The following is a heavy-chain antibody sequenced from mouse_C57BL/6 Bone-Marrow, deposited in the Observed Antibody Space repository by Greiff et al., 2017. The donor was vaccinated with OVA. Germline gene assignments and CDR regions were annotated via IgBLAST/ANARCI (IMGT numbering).Heavy chain of an antibody. Sequence: QVQLQQPGAELVRPGSSVKLSCKASGYTFTSYWMHWVKQRPIQGLEWIGNIDPSDSETHYNQKFKDKATLTVDKSSSTAYMQLSSLTSEDSAVYYCARPGLTTVVATNNWYFDVWGTGTTVTVSS. J-gene: IGHJ1*03. D-gene: IGHD1-1*01. CDR1: GYTFTSYW. CDR3: ARPGLTTVVATNNWYFDV. V-gene: IGHV1-52*01. CDR2: IDPSDSET.